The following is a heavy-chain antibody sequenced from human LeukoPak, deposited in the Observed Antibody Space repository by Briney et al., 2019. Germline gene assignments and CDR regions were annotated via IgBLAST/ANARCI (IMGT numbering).Heavy chain of an antibody. CDR3: ARGGILRYFDWLSGPFDP. J-gene: IGHJ5*02. D-gene: IGHD3-9*01. V-gene: IGHV3-21*01. CDR1: GFTFSSYS. CDR2: ISSSSSYI. Sequence: GGSLRLSCAASGFTFSSYSMDWVRQAPGKGLEWVSSISSSSSYIYYADSVKGRFTISRDNAKNSLYLQMNSLRAEDTAVYYCARGGILRYFDWLSGPFDPWGQGTLVTVSS.